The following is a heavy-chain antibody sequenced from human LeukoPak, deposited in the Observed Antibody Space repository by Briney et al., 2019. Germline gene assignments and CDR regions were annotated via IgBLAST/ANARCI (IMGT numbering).Heavy chain of an antibody. J-gene: IGHJ4*02. CDR3: AKNRGSTWWDLVDY. V-gene: IGHV1-18*01. CDR1: GHTFTNFG. CDR2: VGADNGNT. Sequence: ASVKVSCKASGHTFTNFGVTWVRQAPGQGLEWMGWVGADNGNTNFAQKFQDRVTISIDTPTSTAFMELRSLRSDDTAVYYCAKNRGSTWWDLVDYWGQGTLVTVSS. D-gene: IGHD7-27*01.